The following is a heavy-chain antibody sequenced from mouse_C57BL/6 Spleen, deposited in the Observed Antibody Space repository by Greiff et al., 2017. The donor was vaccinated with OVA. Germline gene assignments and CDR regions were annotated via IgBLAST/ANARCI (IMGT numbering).Heavy chain of an antibody. CDR2: ISDGGSYT. J-gene: IGHJ4*01. CDR1: GFTFSSYA. V-gene: IGHV5-4*01. Sequence: EVQLVESGGGLVKPGGSLKLSCAASGFTFSSYAMSWVRQTPEKRLEWVATISDGGSYTYYPDNVKGRFTISRDNAKNNLYLQMSHLKSEDTAMYYCARDRGYDYEGMDYWGQGTSVTVSS. CDR3: ARDRGYDYEGMDY. D-gene: IGHD2-4*01.